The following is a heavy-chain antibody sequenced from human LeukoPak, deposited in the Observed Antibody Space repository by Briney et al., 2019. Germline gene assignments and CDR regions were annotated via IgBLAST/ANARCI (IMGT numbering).Heavy chain of an antibody. D-gene: IGHD6-6*01. CDR2: ISAYNGNT. CDR1: GYTFTSYG. V-gene: IGHV1-18*01. CDR3: ARDYGYSSSSLVMIG. Sequence: ASVKVSCKASGYTFTSYGISWVRQAPGQGLEWMGWISAYNGNTNYAQKLQGRVTMTTDTTTSTAYMELRSLRSDDTAVYYCARDYGYSSSSLVMIGWGQGTLVTVSS. J-gene: IGHJ4*02.